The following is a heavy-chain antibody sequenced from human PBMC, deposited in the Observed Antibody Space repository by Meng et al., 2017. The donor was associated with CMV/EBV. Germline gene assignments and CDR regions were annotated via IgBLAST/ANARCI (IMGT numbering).Heavy chain of an antibody. V-gene: IGHV3-23*01. Sequence: GGSLRLSCAASGFTFSSYAMSWVRQAPGKGLEWVSAISGSGGSTYYADSVKGRFTISRDNSKNTLYLQMNSLRAEDTAVYYCARVPYSSSWYEPSPVYWGQGTLVTVSS. CDR3: ARVPYSSSWYEPSPVY. D-gene: IGHD6-13*01. CDR1: GFTFSSYA. J-gene: IGHJ4*02. CDR2: ISGSGGST.